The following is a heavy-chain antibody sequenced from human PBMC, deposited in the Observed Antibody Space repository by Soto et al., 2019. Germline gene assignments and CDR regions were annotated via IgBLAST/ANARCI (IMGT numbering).Heavy chain of an antibody. J-gene: IGHJ5*02. CDR3: ARKVAAHNWFDP. V-gene: IGHV1-69*01. D-gene: IGHD2-15*01. CDR2: IIPIFGTA. CDR1: GVTFSSYA. Sequence: QVQLVQSGAEVKKPGSSVNVCCKASGVTFSSYAISWVRQAPGQGLEWMGGIIPIFGTANYAQKFQGRVTITADESTSTAYMELSSLRSEDTAVYYCARKVAAHNWFDPWGQGTLVTVSS.